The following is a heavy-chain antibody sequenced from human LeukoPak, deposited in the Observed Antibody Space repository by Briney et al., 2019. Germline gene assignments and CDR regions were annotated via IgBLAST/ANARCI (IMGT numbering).Heavy chain of an antibody. D-gene: IGHD3-3*01. CDR2: INYSETT. CDR1: GGSISSYY. V-gene: IGHV4-59*01. CDR3: ARGIFGMVINGFDI. J-gene: IGHJ3*02. Sequence: SETLSLTCTVSGGSISSYYWSWIRQPPGKGLEWIGCINYSETTNYNPSLKRRVTISVDTSKNQFSLRLSSVTAADTAVYYCARGIFGMVINGFDIWGQGTMVTVSS.